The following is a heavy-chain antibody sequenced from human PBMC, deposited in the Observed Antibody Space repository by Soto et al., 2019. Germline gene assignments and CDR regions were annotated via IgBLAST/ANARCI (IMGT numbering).Heavy chain of an antibody. Sequence: WWSXRLSCSASVFTCIVYPIILFRHAPGKGLEWVSTISYSGSTYYADSVKGRFTISRDNSKNTLFLQMNSLTVEDTAIYYCAKKMGGYYYYGMDVWGKGTTVTVS. CDR3: AKKMGGYYYYGMDV. CDR2: ISYSGST. D-gene: IGHD1-26*01. J-gene: IGHJ6*04. V-gene: IGHV3-23*01. CDR1: VFTCIVYP.